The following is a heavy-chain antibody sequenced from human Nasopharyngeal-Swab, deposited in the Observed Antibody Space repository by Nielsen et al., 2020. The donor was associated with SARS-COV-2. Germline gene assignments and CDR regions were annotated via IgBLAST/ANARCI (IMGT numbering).Heavy chain of an antibody. CDR3: ARDPLAVAGIGEVVDY. J-gene: IGHJ4*02. D-gene: IGHD6-19*01. Sequence: GESLKISCAASGFTFSNAWMSWVRQAPGKGLEWVSAVSGSGTTTYYADSAKGRFTISRDNAKNSLYLQMNSLRAEDTAVYYCARDPLAVAGIGEVVDYWGQGTLVTVSS. CDR1: GFTFSNAW. V-gene: IGHV3-11*04. CDR2: VSGSGTTT.